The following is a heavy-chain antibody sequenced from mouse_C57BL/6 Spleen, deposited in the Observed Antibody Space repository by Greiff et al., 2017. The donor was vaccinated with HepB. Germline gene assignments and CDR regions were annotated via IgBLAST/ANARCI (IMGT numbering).Heavy chain of an antibody. D-gene: IGHD1-1*01. CDR1: GYTFTSYT. J-gene: IGHJ2*01. CDR3: ARGTVVD. CDR2: INPSSGYT. Sequence: QVQLKESGAELARPGASVKMSCKASGYTFTSYTMHWVKQRPGQGLEWIGYINPSSGYTKYNQKFKDKATLTADKSSSTAYMQLSSLTSEDSAVYYCARGTVVDWGQGTTLTVSS. V-gene: IGHV1-4*01.